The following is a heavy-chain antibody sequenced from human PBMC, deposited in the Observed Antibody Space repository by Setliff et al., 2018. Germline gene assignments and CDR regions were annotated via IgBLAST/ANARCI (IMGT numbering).Heavy chain of an antibody. Sequence: LSLTCTVSGGSIRSGGYYWSWIRQHPGKGLEWIGYIYYSGSTYYNPSLKSRVTISVDTSKNQFSLKLSSVTAADTAVYYCARGGAAESYDFWSGMYYYYYYYMDVWGKGTTVTVSS. D-gene: IGHD3-3*01. J-gene: IGHJ6*03. CDR3: ARGGAAESYDFWSGMYYYYYYYMDV. CDR2: IYYSGST. CDR1: GGSIRSGGYY. V-gene: IGHV4-31*03.